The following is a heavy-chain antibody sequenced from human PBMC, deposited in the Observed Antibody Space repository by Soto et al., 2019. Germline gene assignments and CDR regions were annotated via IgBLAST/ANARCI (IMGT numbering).Heavy chain of an antibody. CDR3: PRVHVMVVARSTFGY. Sequence: SEALTVPCTGCGHSISIGSYLPCTRQPPGKGPEWIASIYHGGTTCYSPPLKSRITISVDTSNSQCSLRLTSVTAADTALYYCPRVHVMVVARSTFGYWGHGTLFTTSS. CDR2: IYHGGTT. V-gene: IGHV4-38-2*02. J-gene: IGHJ4*01. D-gene: IGHD6-19*01. CDR1: GHSISIGSY.